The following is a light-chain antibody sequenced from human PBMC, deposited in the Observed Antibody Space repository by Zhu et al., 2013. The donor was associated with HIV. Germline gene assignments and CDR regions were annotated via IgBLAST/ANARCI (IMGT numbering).Light chain of an antibody. CDR1: QSVSSSY. Sequence: EIVLTQSPGTLSLSPGERVTLSCRASQSVSSSYLAWYQQKPGQAPRLLIHGASSRATGIPDRFSGSGSGTDFTLTISRLEPEDFAVYYCQQYGSSPGWTFGQGTKVEIK. CDR3: QQYGSSPGWT. CDR2: GAS. J-gene: IGKJ1*01. V-gene: IGKV3-20*01.